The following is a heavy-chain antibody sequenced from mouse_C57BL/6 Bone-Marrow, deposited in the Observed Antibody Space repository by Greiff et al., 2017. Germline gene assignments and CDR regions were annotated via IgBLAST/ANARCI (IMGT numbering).Heavy chain of an antibody. CDR1: GYTFTSYW. Sequence: QVQLQQPGAELVKPGASVKLSCKASGYTFTSYWMHWVKQRPGQGLEWIGMIHPNSGSTNYNEKFKSKATLTVDKSSSTAYMQLSSLTSEDSAVYYCARGGVSNYDCSWCAYWGQGTLVTVSA. CDR2: IHPNSGST. D-gene: IGHD2-5*01. V-gene: IGHV1-64*01. CDR3: ARGGVSNYDCSWCAY. J-gene: IGHJ3*01.